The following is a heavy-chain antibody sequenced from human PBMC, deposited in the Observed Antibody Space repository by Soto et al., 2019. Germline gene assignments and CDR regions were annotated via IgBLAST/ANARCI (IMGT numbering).Heavy chain of an antibody. CDR2: ISAYNGNT. Sequence: ASVKVSCKASGYTFTSYGISWVRQAPGQGLEWMGWISAYNGNTNYAQKLQGRVTMTTDTSTSTAYMELRSLRSDDTAVYYCARGDEGYCSGGSCYYNYWGQGTLVTLSS. D-gene: IGHD2-15*01. J-gene: IGHJ4*02. V-gene: IGHV1-18*01. CDR3: ARGDEGYCSGGSCYYNY. CDR1: GYTFTSYG.